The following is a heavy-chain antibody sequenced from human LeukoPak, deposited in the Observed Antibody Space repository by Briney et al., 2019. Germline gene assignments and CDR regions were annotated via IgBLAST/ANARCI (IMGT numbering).Heavy chain of an antibody. CDR3: ARVTDPSIFDY. Sequence: GGSLRLSCAASGFTFSSYWMNWVRQAPGKGLEWVANIRQDGSEKYYVDSVKGRFTISRDNAKNSLCLEMNSLRVEDTAVYYCARVTDPSIFDYWGQGTLVTVSS. V-gene: IGHV3-7*03. D-gene: IGHD3-9*01. CDR1: GFTFSSYW. CDR2: IRQDGSEK. J-gene: IGHJ4*02.